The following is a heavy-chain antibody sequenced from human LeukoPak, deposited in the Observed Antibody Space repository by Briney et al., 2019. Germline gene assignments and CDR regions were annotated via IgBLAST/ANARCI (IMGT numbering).Heavy chain of an antibody. V-gene: IGHV4-39*07. CDR3: ARDHRWLETGI. Sequence: SETLSLTCTVSGGSISSSSYYWGWIRQPPGKGLEWIGSIYYSGSTYYNPSLKSRVTISVDTSKNQFSLKLSSVTAADTAVYYCARDHRWLETGIWGQGTLVTVSS. J-gene: IGHJ4*02. CDR1: GGSISSSSYY. CDR2: IYYSGST. D-gene: IGHD5-24*01.